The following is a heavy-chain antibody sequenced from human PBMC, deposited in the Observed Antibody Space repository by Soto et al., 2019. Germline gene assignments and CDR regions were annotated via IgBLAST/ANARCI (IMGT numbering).Heavy chain of an antibody. CDR2: ISGSGGST. V-gene: IGHV3-23*01. Sequence: GGSLRLSCAASGFTFSSYAMSWVRQAPGKGLEWVSAISGSGGSTYYADSVKGRFTISRDNSKNTLYLQMNSLRAEDTAVYYCAKAQAWTYGSVRSYYFDYWGQGTLVTVSS. J-gene: IGHJ4*02. CDR3: AKAQAWTYGSVRSYYFDY. D-gene: IGHD3-10*01. CDR1: GFTFSSYA.